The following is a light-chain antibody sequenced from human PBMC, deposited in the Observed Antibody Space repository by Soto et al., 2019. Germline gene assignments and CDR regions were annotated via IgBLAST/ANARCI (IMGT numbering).Light chain of an antibody. Sequence: EIVLTQSPATLSLSPGERATLSCRASQSVSSYLAWHQQKPGQAPRLPIYDASNRATGIPARFSGSGSGTDFTLTISSLEPEDFAVYYCQQRSNWPPTFGQGAKVDIK. CDR2: DAS. CDR1: QSVSSY. CDR3: QQRSNWPPT. J-gene: IGKJ1*01. V-gene: IGKV3-11*01.